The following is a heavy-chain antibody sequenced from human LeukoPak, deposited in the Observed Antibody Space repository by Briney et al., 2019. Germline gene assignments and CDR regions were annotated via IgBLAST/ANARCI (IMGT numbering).Heavy chain of an antibody. CDR2: ISSSSSYI. J-gene: IGHJ4*02. D-gene: IGHD3-16*02. CDR1: GFTFSSYS. Sequence: PGGSLRLSCAASGFTFSSYSMNWVRQAPGKGLEWVSSISSSSSYIYYADSVKGRFTISRDNSQHTLYLQMNSLRAEDTAVYYCATDLSIDYWGQGTLVTVSS. CDR3: ATDLSIDY. V-gene: IGHV3-21*04.